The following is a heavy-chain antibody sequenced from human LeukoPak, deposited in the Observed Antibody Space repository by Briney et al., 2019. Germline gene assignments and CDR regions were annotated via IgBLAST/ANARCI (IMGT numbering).Heavy chain of an antibody. J-gene: IGHJ3*02. CDR3: ARAREKWVAFDI. CDR2: INQDGSEK. V-gene: IGHV3-7*04. D-gene: IGHD1-26*01. CDR1: GFAFSSYE. Sequence: GGSLRLSCAASGFAFSSYEMNWVRQAPGKGLEWVANINQDGSEKYFVDSVKGRFTISRDNAKNSLYLQMNSLRAEDTAVYYCARAREKWVAFDIWGQGTMVTVSS.